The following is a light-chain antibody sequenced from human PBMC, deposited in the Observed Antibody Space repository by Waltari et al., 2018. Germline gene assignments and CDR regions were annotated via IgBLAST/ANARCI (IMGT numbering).Light chain of an antibody. J-gene: IGKJ4*01. Sequence: EIVTTQSPSTLSVSPVESATLSCRASQSVSSNLAWYQPKPGQAPKLLIYGASTRATGIPARFSGSGSGTDFTLTISSMQSEDFAVYYCQQYNNWPPGVTFGGGTKVEIK. V-gene: IGKV3-15*01. CDR1: QSVSSN. CDR3: QQYNNWPPGVT. CDR2: GAS.